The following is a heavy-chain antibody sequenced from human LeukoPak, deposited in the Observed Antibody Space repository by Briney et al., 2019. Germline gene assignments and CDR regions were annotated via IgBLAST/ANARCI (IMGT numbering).Heavy chain of an antibody. J-gene: IGHJ4*02. D-gene: IGHD1-14*01. CDR1: GGSFSGYY. V-gene: IGHV4-34*01. Sequence: SETLSLTCAVYGGSFSGYYWSWIRQPPGKGLEWIGEINHSGSTNYNPSLKSRVTISVDTSKNQFSLQLNSVTPEDTAVYYCARDTTGGPLFDSWGQGTLVTVSS. CDR3: ARDTTGGPLFDS. CDR2: INHSGST.